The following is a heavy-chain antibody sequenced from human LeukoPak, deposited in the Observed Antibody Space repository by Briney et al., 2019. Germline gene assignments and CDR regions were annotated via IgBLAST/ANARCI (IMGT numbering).Heavy chain of an antibody. J-gene: IGHJ4*02. V-gene: IGHV1-8*01. CDR1: GYTFTSYD. CDR3: ARGDTAMTRSIDY. CDR2: VNPNSGNT. Sequence: ASVKVSCKASGYTFTSYDINWVRLATGQGIEWMGWVNPNSGNTGYAQKFQGRVTMTRNTSISTAYMELSSLGSEDTAVYYCARGDTAMTRSIDYWGQGTLVTVSS. D-gene: IGHD5-18*01.